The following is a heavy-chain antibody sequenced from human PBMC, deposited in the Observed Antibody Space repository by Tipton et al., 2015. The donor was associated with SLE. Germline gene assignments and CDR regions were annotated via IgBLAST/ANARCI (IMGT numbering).Heavy chain of an antibody. CDR1: GGSFSGYY. CDR2: INHSGST. J-gene: IGHJ1*01. CDR3: ARVVQLAGYFHH. V-gene: IGHV4-34*01. Sequence: TLPLTCAVYGGSFSGYYWSWIRQPPGKGLEWIGEINHSGSTNYNPSLKSRVTISVDTSKNQFSLKLRSVTAADTAVYYCARVVQLAGYFHHWGQGTLVTVSS. D-gene: IGHD6-6*01.